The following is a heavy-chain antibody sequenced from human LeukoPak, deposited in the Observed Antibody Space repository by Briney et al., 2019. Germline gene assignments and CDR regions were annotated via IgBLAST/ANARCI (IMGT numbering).Heavy chain of an antibody. CDR2: ISSSSSYI. Sequence: GGSLRLSCAASGFTFSSYSMNWVRQAPGKGLEWVSSISSSSSYIYYADSVKGRFTISRDNAKSSLYLQMNSLRAEDTAVYYCARDFVSVVVPAAVDAFDIWGQGTMVTVSS. J-gene: IGHJ3*02. CDR3: ARDFVSVVVPAAVDAFDI. V-gene: IGHV3-21*01. CDR1: GFTFSSYS. D-gene: IGHD2-2*01.